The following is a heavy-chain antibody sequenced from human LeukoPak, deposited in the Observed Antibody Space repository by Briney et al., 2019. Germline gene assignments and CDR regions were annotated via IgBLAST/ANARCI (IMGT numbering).Heavy chain of an antibody. Sequence: PSETLSLTCTVSGGSISSYYWSWIRQPPGKGLEWIGYIYYSGSTNYNPSLKSRVTISVDTSKNQFSLKLSSVTAADTAVYYCARDGGTGLLWFGELLSHDAFDIWGQGTMVTVSS. CDR3: ARDGGTGLLWFGELLSHDAFDI. J-gene: IGHJ3*02. D-gene: IGHD3-10*01. CDR2: IYYSGST. CDR1: GGSISSYY. V-gene: IGHV4-59*01.